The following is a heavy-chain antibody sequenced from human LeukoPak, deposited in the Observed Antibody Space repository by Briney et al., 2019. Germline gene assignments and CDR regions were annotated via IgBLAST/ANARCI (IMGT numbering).Heavy chain of an antibody. Sequence: SETLSLTCTVSGGSISIYYGSWIRQPPGEGLEWIGYISYSGSTNYNPSLKSRVTISVDTSKNQFSLKLSSVTAADTAVYYCARLAAAGTRWFDPWGQGTLVTVSS. J-gene: IGHJ5*02. CDR1: GGSISIYY. V-gene: IGHV4-59*01. D-gene: IGHD6-13*01. CDR2: ISYSGST. CDR3: ARLAAAGTRWFDP.